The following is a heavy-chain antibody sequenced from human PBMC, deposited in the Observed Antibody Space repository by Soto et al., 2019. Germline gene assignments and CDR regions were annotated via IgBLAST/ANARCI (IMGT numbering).Heavy chain of an antibody. J-gene: IGHJ4*02. D-gene: IGHD1-26*01. CDR2: IYYSGST. Sequence: QVQLQESGPGLVKPSETLSLTCTVSGGSISSYYWSWIRQPPGKGLEWIGYIYYSGSTNYNPSLKSRVTISVDTSKNQFSLKLSSVTDADTAVYYCARRYGSAIDYWGQGTLVTVSS. CDR3: ARRYGSAIDY. CDR1: GGSISSYY. V-gene: IGHV4-59*08.